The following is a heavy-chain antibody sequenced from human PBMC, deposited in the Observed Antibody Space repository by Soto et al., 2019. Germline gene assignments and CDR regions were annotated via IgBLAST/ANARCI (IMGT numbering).Heavy chain of an antibody. J-gene: IGHJ6*02. CDR1: GGSISSGGYY. Sequence: PSETLSLTCTVSGGSISSGGYYWSWIRQHPGKGLEWIGYIYYSGSTYYNPSLKSRVTISVDTSKNQFSLKLSSVTAADTAVYYCARDSYGQDSSYYYGMDVWGQGTTVTVSS. D-gene: IGHD5-18*01. CDR3: ARDSYGQDSSYYYGMDV. CDR2: IYYSGST. V-gene: IGHV4-31*03.